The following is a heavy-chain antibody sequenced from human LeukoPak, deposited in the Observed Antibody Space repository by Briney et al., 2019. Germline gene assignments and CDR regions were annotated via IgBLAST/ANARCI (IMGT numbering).Heavy chain of an antibody. V-gene: IGHV3-30*03. CDR2: ISYDGSSK. CDR3: ARRPIKYYYYGMDV. Sequence: PGGPLRLSCAASGFTFSSYGMHWVRQAPGKGLEWVTVISYDGSSKYYADSVKGRFTISRDNSKNTLYLQMNSLRAEDTAAYYCARRPIKYYYYGMDVWGQGTTVTVSS. CDR1: GFTFSSYG. J-gene: IGHJ6*02.